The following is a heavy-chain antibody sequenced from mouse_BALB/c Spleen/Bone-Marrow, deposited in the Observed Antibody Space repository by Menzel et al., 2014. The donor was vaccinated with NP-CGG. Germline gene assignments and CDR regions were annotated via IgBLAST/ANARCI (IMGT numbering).Heavy chain of an antibody. CDR2: IHPSDSES. V-gene: IGHV1-61*01. J-gene: IGHJ2*01. D-gene: IGHD4-1*01. Sequence: VQLQESGAELVRPGTSVQLSCKASGYSFTNYWTNWVRQRPGQGLEWIGMIHPSDSESRLNQKFKDKATLTVDKSSTTAYMQLSSPTSEDSAVYYCARGLGEIWGYWGQGTTLTVSS. CDR1: GYSFTNYW. CDR3: ARGLGEIWGY.